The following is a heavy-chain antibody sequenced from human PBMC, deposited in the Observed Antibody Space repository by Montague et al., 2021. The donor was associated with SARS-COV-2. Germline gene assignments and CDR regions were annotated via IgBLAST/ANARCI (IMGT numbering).Heavy chain of an antibody. CDR3: ARDPLLTIFGSYYYYYYMDV. CDR2: LSYDGSNK. V-gene: IGHV3-30*04. CDR1: GFTFSSYA. J-gene: IGHJ6*03. Sequence: SLRLSCAASGFTFSSYAMHWVRQAPGKGLEWVAVLSYDGSNKYYVDSVKGRFTISRDNSKNTLFLQMNSLRAEDTALYYCARDPLLTIFGSYYYYYYMDVWGKGTTVTVSS. D-gene: IGHD3-3*01.